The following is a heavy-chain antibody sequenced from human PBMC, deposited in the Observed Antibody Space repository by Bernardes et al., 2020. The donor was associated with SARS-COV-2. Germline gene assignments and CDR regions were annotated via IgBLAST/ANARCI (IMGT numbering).Heavy chain of an antibody. J-gene: IGHJ4*02. CDR1: GFSFSDYY. V-gene: IGHV3-11*01. Sequence: GGSLSLSCAASGFSFSDYYMSWIRQAPGKGLEWVSYISGSGFTIYYADSVKGRFTISRDNAKNSLYLQLDSLRAEDTAVYYCARDLYGSGRGVVTSSQENSFDSWGQGTLVTVSS. D-gene: IGHD2-21*02. CDR2: ISGSGFTI. CDR3: ARDLYGSGRGVVTSSQENSFDS.